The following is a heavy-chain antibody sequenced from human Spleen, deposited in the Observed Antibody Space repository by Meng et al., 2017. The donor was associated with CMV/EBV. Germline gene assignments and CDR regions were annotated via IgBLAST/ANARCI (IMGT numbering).Heavy chain of an antibody. D-gene: IGHD2-15*01. CDR1: EYGFANYW. CDR3: AKGGGGYCSGGSCYRMDV. V-gene: IGHV5-51*01. J-gene: IGHJ6*02. CDR2: IYPGDSDT. Sequence: GESLKISCRGSEYGFANYWVAWVRQMPGKGLEWMGIIYPGDSDTRYSPSFQGQVTISADKSISTAYLQWSSLKASDTAMYYCAKGGGGYCSGGSCYRMDVWGQGTTVTVSS.